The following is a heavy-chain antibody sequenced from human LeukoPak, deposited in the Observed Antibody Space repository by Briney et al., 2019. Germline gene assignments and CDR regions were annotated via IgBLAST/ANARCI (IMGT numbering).Heavy chain of an antibody. CDR1: GFTFSSYA. D-gene: IGHD3-22*01. V-gene: IGHV3-30*04. Sequence: PGGSLRLSCAASGFTFSSYAMHWVRQAPGKGLEWVAVISYDGSNKYYADSVKGRFTISRDNSKNTLYLQMNSLRAEDTAVYYCARADSSGYYYLDYWGQGTLVTVSS. CDR2: ISYDGSNK. J-gene: IGHJ4*02. CDR3: ARADSSGYYYLDY.